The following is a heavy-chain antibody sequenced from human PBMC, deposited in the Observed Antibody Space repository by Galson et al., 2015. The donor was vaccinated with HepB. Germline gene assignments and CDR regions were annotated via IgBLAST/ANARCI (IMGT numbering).Heavy chain of an antibody. D-gene: IGHD2-15*01. V-gene: IGHV3-30*18. CDR1: GFTFSSYG. CDR2: ISYDGSNK. CDR3: AKEPRRYCSGGSCYSFDY. J-gene: IGHJ4*02. Sequence: SLRLSCAASGFTFSSYGMHWVRQAPGKGLEWVAVISYDGSNKYYADSVKGRFTISRDNSKNTLYLQMNSLRAEDTAVYYCAKEPRRYCSGGSCYSFDYWGQGTLVTVSS.